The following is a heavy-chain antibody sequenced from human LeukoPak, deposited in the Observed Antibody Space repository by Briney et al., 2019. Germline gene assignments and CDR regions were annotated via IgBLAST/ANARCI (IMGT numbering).Heavy chain of an antibody. Sequence: QPGGSLRLSCAASGFTFSSYAMSWVRQAPGKGLEWVSAIRGSGGSTYYADSVKGRFTISRDISRNTLYLQMNSLRVEDTAVYYCAKDPGRWVPKGFDYWGQGTLVTVSS. J-gene: IGHJ4*02. CDR3: AKDPGRWVPKGFDY. CDR2: IRGSGGST. V-gene: IGHV3-23*01. D-gene: IGHD5-24*01. CDR1: GFTFSSYA.